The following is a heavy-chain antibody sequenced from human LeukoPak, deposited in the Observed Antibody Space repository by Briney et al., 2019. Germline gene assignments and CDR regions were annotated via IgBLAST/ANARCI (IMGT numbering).Heavy chain of an antibody. Sequence: GGSLRLSCAASGFTFSSYGMHWVRQAPGKGLEWVAVISYDGSNKYYADSVKGRFTISRDNSKNTLYLQMNSLRAEDTAVYYCARDPRDILTGYYPYFDYWGQGTLVTVSS. CDR1: GFTFSSYG. CDR2: ISYDGSNK. J-gene: IGHJ4*02. CDR3: ARDPRDILTGYYPYFDY. V-gene: IGHV3-30*03. D-gene: IGHD3-9*01.